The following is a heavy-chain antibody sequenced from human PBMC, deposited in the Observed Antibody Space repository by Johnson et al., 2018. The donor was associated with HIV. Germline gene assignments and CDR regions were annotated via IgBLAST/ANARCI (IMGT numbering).Heavy chain of an antibody. V-gene: IGHV3-30-3*01. CDR1: GFTFSSYA. Sequence: QVQLVESGGGVVQPGRSLRLSCAASGFTFSSYAMHWVRQAPGKGLEWVAVISYDGSNKYYADSVKGRFTISRDNSKNTLYLQMNSLRAGDTAVYYWSREFPITMVRGVLIGGAFDIWGQGTMVTVSS. CDR3: SREFPITMVRGVLIGGAFDI. J-gene: IGHJ3*02. CDR2: ISYDGSNK. D-gene: IGHD3-10*01.